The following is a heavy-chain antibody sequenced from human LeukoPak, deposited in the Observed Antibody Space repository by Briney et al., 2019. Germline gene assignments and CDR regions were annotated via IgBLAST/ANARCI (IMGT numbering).Heavy chain of an antibody. V-gene: IGHV5-51*01. CDR3: ARAAVAGSGGLDY. CDR1: GYSFTSYW. D-gene: IGHD6-19*01. J-gene: IGHJ4*02. Sequence: GESLKISCKGSGYSFTSYWIGWVREMPGKGLEWMGIIYPGDSDTRYSPSFQGQVTISADKSISTAYLQWSSLKASDTAMDYCARAAVAGSGGLDYRGQGTLVTVSS. CDR2: IYPGDSDT.